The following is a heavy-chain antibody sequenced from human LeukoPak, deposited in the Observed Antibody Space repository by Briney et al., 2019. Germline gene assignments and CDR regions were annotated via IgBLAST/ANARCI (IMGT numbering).Heavy chain of an antibody. CDR2: ISYAGSNK. V-gene: IGHV3-30*18. D-gene: IGHD3-22*01. CDR3: AKGPYYYDSSGYSDY. J-gene: IGHJ4*02. CDR1: GFTFSSYG. Sequence: PGGSLRLSCAASGFTFSSYGMHWVRQAPGKGREWVAVISYAGSNKYYADSVKGRFTISRDNSKNTLYLQMNSLRAEDTAVYYCAKGPYYYDSSGYSDYWGQGTLVTVSS.